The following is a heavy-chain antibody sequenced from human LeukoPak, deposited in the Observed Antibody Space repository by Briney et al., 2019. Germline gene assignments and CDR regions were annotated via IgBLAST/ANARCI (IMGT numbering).Heavy chain of an antibody. D-gene: IGHD5-24*01. V-gene: IGHV3-30*02. Sequence: GGSLRLSCAASGFTFSSYGMHWVRQAPGKGLEWVAFIRYDGSNKYYADSVKGRFTISRDNSKNTLYLQMNSLRAEDTAVYYCAKESMAMATITGYWGQGTLVTVSS. J-gene: IGHJ4*02. CDR3: AKESMAMATITGY. CDR2: IRYDGSNK. CDR1: GFTFSSYG.